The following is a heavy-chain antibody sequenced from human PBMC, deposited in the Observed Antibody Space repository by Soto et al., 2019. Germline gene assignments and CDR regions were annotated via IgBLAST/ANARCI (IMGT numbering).Heavy chain of an antibody. D-gene: IGHD2-2*01. CDR1: GGSISSYY. CDR2: IYYSGST. Sequence: SETLSLTCTVSGGSISSYYWSWIRQPPGKGLEWIGYIYYSGSTNYNPSLKSRVTISVDTSKNQFSLKLSSVTAADTAVYYCARLAGYCSSTSCYNFDYWGQGTLVTVSS. J-gene: IGHJ4*02. V-gene: IGHV4-59*08. CDR3: ARLAGYCSSTSCYNFDY.